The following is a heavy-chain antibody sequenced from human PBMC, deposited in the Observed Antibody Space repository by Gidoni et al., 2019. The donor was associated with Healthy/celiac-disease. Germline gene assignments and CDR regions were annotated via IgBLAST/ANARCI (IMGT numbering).Heavy chain of an antibody. D-gene: IGHD5-18*01. J-gene: IGHJ4*02. CDR1: GFTFSSYD. V-gene: IGHV3-13*01. CDR3: ARGLQRGYSYGVFDY. Sequence: EVQLVESGGGLVQPGGSLRLACAASGFTFSSYDMHWVRQATGKGLEWVSAIGTAGDTYYPGSVKGRFTISRENAKNSLYLQMNSLRAGDTAVYYCARGLQRGYSYGVFDYWGQGTLVTVSS. CDR2: IGTAGDT.